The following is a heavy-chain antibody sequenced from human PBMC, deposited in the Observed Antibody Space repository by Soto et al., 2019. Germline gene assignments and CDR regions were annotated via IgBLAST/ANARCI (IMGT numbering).Heavy chain of an antibody. CDR3: ARKFSSASFYLAY. V-gene: IGHV3-23*04. CDR2: IGFSGDST. CDR1: GFPFSSYS. D-gene: IGHD6-6*01. Sequence: EVQLVESGGGLVQPGGSLRLSCAGSGFPFSSYSMSWVRHAPDKGPEWVSAIGFSGDSTNYADSVKGRFTISRDNSKNTLYLQMNSLRAEDTAVYYCARKFSSASFYLAYWGQGTPVTVSS. J-gene: IGHJ4*02.